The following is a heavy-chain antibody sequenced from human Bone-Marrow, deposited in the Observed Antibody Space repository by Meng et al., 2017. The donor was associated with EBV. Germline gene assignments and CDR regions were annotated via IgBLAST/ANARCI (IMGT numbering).Heavy chain of an antibody. J-gene: IGHJ4*02. D-gene: IGHD3-16*01. CDR2: INTKTGKP. CDR1: GYTFTSYA. V-gene: IGHV7-4-1*02. CDR3: ARDGGRRLDY. Sequence: QVQLVQSGFDFQKPGASVKLSCKASGYTFTSYAMNWVRQAPGQGLEWMGWINTKTGKPTYAPGFTGRFVFSLDTSDSTTYLQISSLKTEDSAVYYCARDGGRRLDYWGQGTLVTVSS.